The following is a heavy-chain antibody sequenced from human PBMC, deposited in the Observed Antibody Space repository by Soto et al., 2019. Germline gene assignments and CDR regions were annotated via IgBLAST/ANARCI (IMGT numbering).Heavy chain of an antibody. CDR2: ISGSGGST. CDR1: RFTFPCIV. Sequence: GGPLRLSFAPVRFTFPCIVMGCDRQAPGKGLEWVSAISGSGGSTYYADSVKGRFTISRDNSKNTLYLQMNSLRAEDTAVYYSAKDDTMIVVVTGDNFDYWGQGP. CDR3: AKDDTMIVVVTGDNFDY. V-gene: IGHV3-23*01. D-gene: IGHD3-22*01. J-gene: IGHJ4*02.